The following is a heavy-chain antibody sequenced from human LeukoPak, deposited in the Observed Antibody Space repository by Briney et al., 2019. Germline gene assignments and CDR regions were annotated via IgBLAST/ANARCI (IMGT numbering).Heavy chain of an antibody. CDR2: LYPSGST. Sequence: SETLSLTCTVSGASISSYYWNWIRQSPGKGLEWIGCLYPSGSTNYDPSLKSRVSISVDTSKNQFSLNLNSVAAADTAVYYCARLAIRSTWYFDRWGRGTLVTVSS. CDR3: ARLAIRSTWYFDR. D-gene: IGHD3-10*01. CDR1: GASISSYY. J-gene: IGHJ2*01. V-gene: IGHV4-4*09.